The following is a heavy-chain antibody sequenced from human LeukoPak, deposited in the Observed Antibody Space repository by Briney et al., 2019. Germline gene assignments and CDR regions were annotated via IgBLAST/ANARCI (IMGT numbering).Heavy chain of an antibody. J-gene: IGHJ4*02. Sequence: PSETLSLTCTVSGGSISSYYWSWTRQPPGKGLEWIGYIYYSGSTNYNPSLKSRVTISVDTSKNQFSLKLSSVTAADTAVYYCARVTYYYDSSGYSHRVFDYWGQGTLVTVSS. CDR3: ARVTYYYDSSGYSHRVFDY. CDR2: IYYSGST. CDR1: GGSISSYY. D-gene: IGHD3-22*01. V-gene: IGHV4-59*01.